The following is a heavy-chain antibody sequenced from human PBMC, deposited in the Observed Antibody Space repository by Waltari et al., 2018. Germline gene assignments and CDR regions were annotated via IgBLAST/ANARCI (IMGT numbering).Heavy chain of an antibody. CDR1: GYTFTSYD. CDR3: ASAPKGSSWSRPGLY. V-gene: IGHV1-8*01. D-gene: IGHD6-13*01. Sequence: QVQLVQSGAEVKKPGASVKVSCKASGYTFTSYDINWVRQAPGQGLEWMGWMNPNSGNTGYAQKVQGRVTMTRNTSISTAYMELSRLRSDDTAVYYCASAPKGSSWSRPGLYWGQGTLVTVSS. J-gene: IGHJ4*02. CDR2: MNPNSGNT.